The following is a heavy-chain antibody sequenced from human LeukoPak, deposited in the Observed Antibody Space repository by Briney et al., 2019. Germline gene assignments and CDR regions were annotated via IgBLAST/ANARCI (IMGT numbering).Heavy chain of an antibody. CDR1: GYTFTGYY. V-gene: IGHV1-2*02. Sequence: ASVKVPCKASGYTFTGYYMHWVRQAPGQGLEWMGWINPNSGGTHYAQEFQGRVTMTRDTSISTAYMELSSLRSDDTAVYYCARVAPNYFDYWGQGTLVTVSS. J-gene: IGHJ4*02. CDR3: ARVAPNYFDY. CDR2: INPNSGGT.